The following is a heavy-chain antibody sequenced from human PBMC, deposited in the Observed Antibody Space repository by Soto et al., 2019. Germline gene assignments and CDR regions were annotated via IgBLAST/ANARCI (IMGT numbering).Heavy chain of an antibody. D-gene: IGHD3-22*01. CDR1: GFPFTNYF. CDR2: INPGNRIT. Sequence: ASVKVSCKTPGFPFTNYFVHWVRQAPGQGLEWMGAINPGNRITNYALKFQGRVAMTRDTSTNTVYLELSSLRSEDTAVYSCARDQNYYDFWAGSYYYHGMDV. CDR3: ARDQNYYDFWAGSYYYHGMDV. V-gene: IGHV1-46*01. J-gene: IGHJ6*01.